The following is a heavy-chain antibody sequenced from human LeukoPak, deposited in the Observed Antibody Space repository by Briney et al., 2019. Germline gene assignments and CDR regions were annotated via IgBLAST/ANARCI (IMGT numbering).Heavy chain of an antibody. D-gene: IGHD6-19*01. CDR3: AREGRSGWYYFDY. CDR2: ISSSSSYI. Sequence: GRSLRLSCAASGFTFSSYSMNWVRQAPGKGLEWVSSISSSSSYIYYADSVKGRFTISRDNAKNSLYLQMNSLRAEDTAVYYCAREGRSGWYYFDYWGQGTLVTVSS. CDR1: GFTFSSYS. V-gene: IGHV3-21*01. J-gene: IGHJ4*02.